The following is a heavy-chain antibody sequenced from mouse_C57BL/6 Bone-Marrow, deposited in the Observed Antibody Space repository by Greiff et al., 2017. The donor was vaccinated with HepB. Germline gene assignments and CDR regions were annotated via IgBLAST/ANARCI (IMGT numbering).Heavy chain of an antibody. CDR3: ARQNYYGSVYAMDY. V-gene: IGHV5-15*01. D-gene: IGHD1-1*01. Sequence: VQLKESGGGLVQPGGSLKLSCAASGFTFSDYGMAWVRQAPRKGPEWVAFISNLAYSIYYADTVTGRFTISRENAKNTLYLEMSSLRSEDTAMYYCARQNYYGSVYAMDYWGQGTSVTVSS. CDR1: GFTFSDYG. J-gene: IGHJ4*01. CDR2: ISNLAYSI.